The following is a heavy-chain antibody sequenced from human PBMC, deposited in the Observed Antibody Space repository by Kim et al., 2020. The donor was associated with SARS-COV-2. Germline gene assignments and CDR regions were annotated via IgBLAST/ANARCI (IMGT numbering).Heavy chain of an antibody. CDR3: ARAPIVVVITHFDY. Sequence: SETLSLTCTVSGGSISSGGYYWSWIRQHPGKGLEWIGYIYYSGSNYYNPSLKSRVTISVDTSKNQFSLKLSSVTAADTAVYYCARAPIVVVITHFDYWGQGTLVTVSS. D-gene: IGHD3-22*01. V-gene: IGHV4-31*03. CDR2: IYYSGSN. J-gene: IGHJ4*02. CDR1: GGSISSGGYY.